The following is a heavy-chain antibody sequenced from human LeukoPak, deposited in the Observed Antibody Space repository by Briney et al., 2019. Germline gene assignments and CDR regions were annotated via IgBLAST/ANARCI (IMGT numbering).Heavy chain of an antibody. V-gene: IGHV3-30*01. CDR1: GFTFSSYA. Sequence: GGSLRLSCAASGFTFSSYAMHWVRQAPGKGLEWVAVISYDGSNKYYADSVKGRFTISRDNSKNTLYLQMNSLRAEDTAVNYCARGPGGWNYYYYMDVWGKGTTVTVSS. CDR3: ARGPGGWNYYYYMDV. CDR2: ISYDGSNK. J-gene: IGHJ6*03. D-gene: IGHD3-16*01.